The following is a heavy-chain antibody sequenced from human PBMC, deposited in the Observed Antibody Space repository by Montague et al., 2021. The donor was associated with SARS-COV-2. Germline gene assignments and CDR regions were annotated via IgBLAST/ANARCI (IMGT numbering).Heavy chain of an antibody. CDR3: ARVMKQGVVPRGDAFDV. V-gene: IGHV3-33*08. CDR2: IRYDGTGK. D-gene: IGHD2-15*01. Sequence: SLRLSCAASGFTFSSYVMHWVRQAPGKGLQWVAVIRYDGTGKLYGDSVKGRTTISRDNSKNTLYLQMNKLRAEDTAVYYCARVMKQGVVPRGDAFDVWGQGAMVTVSS. CDR1: GFTFSSYV. J-gene: IGHJ3*01.